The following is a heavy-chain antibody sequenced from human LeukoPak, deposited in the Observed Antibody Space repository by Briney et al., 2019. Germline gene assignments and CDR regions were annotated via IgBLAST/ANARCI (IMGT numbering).Heavy chain of an antibody. Sequence: TPAETLSLTCTVSGGSISSYYWSWMRQPPGKGLEWIGYIYYSRSTNYNPSLKSRVTISVDTSKNQFSLKLSSVTAADTAVYYCASLRGYGSGRPWGQGTLVTVSS. V-gene: IGHV4-59*08. CDR3: ASLRGYGSGRP. D-gene: IGHD3-10*01. CDR2: IYYSRST. CDR1: GGSISSYY. J-gene: IGHJ5*02.